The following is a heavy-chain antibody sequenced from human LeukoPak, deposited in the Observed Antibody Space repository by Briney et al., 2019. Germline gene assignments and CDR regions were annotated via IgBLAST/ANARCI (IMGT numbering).Heavy chain of an antibody. CDR1: GFTFSSFG. J-gene: IGHJ4*02. D-gene: IGHD4/OR15-4a*01. Sequence: GGSLRLSCAASGFTFSSFGMSWVRQAPGKGLEWVSAISGSGSSTYYADSVKGRFTISRDNSKNTLYLQMNSLRAEDTAVYYCARRAGAYSHPYDYWGQGTLVTVSS. V-gene: IGHV3-23*01. CDR3: ARRAGAYSHPYDY. CDR2: ISGSGSST.